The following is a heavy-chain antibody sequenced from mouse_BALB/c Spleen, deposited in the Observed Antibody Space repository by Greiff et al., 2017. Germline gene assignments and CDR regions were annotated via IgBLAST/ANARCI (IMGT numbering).Heavy chain of an antibody. CDR3: ARVDYGYFDY. D-gene: IGHD1-1*01. CDR1: GFTFSSYA. Sequence: EVKVVESGGGLVKPGGSLKLSCAASGFTFSSYAMSWVRQTPEKRLEWVASISSGGSTYYPDSVKGRFTISRDNARNILYLQMSSLRSEDTAMYYCARVDYGYFDYWGQGTTLTVSS. CDR2: ISSGGST. J-gene: IGHJ2*01. V-gene: IGHV5-6-5*01.